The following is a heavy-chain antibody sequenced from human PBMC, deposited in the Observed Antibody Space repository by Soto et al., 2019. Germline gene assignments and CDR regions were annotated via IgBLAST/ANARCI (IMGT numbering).Heavy chain of an antibody. CDR3: ARDGLHNYNEYYFDY. CDR1: GFTFSYYT. J-gene: IGHJ4*02. V-gene: IGHV3-21*06. CDR2: ISGIRDYI. Sequence: PGGSLRLSCAASGFTFSYYTVHWVRRAPGKGLEWVSSISGIRDYIRYADSVKGRFTISRDNAKTSLYLQMNSLTAEDTAVYYCARDGLHNYNEYYFDYWAQGTLVTVSS. D-gene: IGHD3-22*01.